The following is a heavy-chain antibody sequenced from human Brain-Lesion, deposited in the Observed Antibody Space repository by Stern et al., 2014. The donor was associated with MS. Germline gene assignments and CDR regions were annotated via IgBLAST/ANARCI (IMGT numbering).Heavy chain of an antibody. V-gene: IGHV1-24*01. D-gene: IGHD1-26*01. CDR2: FDTEDGET. J-gene: IGHJ4*02. Sequence: QVQLVQSGAEVKKPGASVKVSCKVSGYTLTELSMHWVRQAPRKGLEWMGGFDTEDGETIYEQKCRGRGTMTEDTSTDTAYMELSSLRAEDTAVYYCATLSPGAGGNYYRHFDYWGQGTLVTVSS. CDR3: ATLSPGAGGNYYRHFDY. CDR1: GYTLTELS.